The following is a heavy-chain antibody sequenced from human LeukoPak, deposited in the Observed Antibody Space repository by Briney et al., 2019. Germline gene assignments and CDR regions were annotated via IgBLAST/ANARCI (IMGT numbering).Heavy chain of an antibody. CDR2: IYSGGST. J-gene: IGHJ6*03. V-gene: IGHV3-53*01. CDR3: AKGPGMGAKYYYYYMDV. Sequence: PGGSLRLSCAASGFTVSSNYMSWVRQAPGKGLEWVSVIYSGGSTYYADSVKGRFTISRDNSKSTLYLQMNSLRAEDTAVYYCAKGPGMGAKYYYYYMDVWGKGTTVTVSS. D-gene: IGHD3-16*01. CDR1: GFTVSSNY.